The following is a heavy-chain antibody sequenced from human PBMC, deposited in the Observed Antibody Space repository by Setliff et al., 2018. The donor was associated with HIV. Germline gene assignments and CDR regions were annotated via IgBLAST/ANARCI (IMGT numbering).Heavy chain of an antibody. J-gene: IGHJ6*03. Sequence: TSETLSLTCTVSGGSISSSSYYWGWIRQPPGKGLEWIGYIFYSGSTNYNPSLKSRVTISVDTSKNQFSLRLNSVTAADTAIYYCTRRGADSYYPRPLDVWGKGTTVTV. CDR2: IFYSGST. CDR1: GGSISSSSYY. V-gene: IGHV4-61*05. CDR3: TRRGADSYYPRPLDV. D-gene: IGHD3-10*01.